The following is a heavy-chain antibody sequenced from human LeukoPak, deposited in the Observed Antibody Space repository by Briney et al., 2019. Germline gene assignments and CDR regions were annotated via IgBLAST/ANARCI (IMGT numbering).Heavy chain of an antibody. D-gene: IGHD3-22*01. Sequence: GGSLRLSCAASGFTFSSYSMNWVRQAPGKGLEWVSSISGSSSYIYYADSVKGRFTISRDNAKNSLYLQMNSLRAEDTAVYYCARGGRAYYYDSSGYYGDYWGQGTLVTVSS. V-gene: IGHV3-21*01. J-gene: IGHJ4*02. CDR2: ISGSSSYI. CDR3: ARGGRAYYYDSSGYYGDY. CDR1: GFTFSSYS.